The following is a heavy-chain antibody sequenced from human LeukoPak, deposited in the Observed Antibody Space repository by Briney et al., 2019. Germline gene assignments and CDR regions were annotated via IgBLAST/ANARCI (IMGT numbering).Heavy chain of an antibody. CDR2: IYYSGST. CDR1: GGSISSSSYY. CDR3: ARGSPGFAEGS. V-gene: IGHV4-39*07. Sequence: SETLSLTCTVSGGSISSSSYYWGWIRQPPGKGLEWIGSIYYSGSTYYNPSLKSRVTISVDTSKNQFSLKLSSVTAADTAVYYCARGSPGFAEGSWGQGTLVTVSS. J-gene: IGHJ4*02. D-gene: IGHD3-10*01.